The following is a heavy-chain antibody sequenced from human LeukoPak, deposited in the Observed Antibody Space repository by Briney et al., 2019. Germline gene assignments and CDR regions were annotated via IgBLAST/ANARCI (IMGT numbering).Heavy chain of an antibody. CDR3: ARDGDSTVDFDY. CDR1: GFTFSNYW. D-gene: IGHD4-23*01. CDR2: SSSDGSGT. Sequence: PGGSLRLSCVASGFTFSNYWMHWVRQAPGKGLVWVSRSSSDGSGTVYADSVEGRFTISRDNAKNTLYLEMNGLRVEDTAVYYCARDGDSTVDFDYWGQGALVTVSP. J-gene: IGHJ4*02. V-gene: IGHV3-74*01.